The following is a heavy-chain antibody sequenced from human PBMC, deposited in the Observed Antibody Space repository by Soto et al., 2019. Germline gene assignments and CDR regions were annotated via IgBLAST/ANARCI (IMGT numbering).Heavy chain of an antibody. J-gene: IGHJ5*02. Sequence: QVQLQESGPGLVKPSQTLSLTCTVSGGSISSGGDYWSWIRQHPGKGLEWIGYIYYSGSTYYNPSLKSRVTISVDTSKNQFSLKLSSVTAADTAVYYCARGWDIVVVVALDPWGQGTLVTVSS. V-gene: IGHV4-31*03. CDR2: IYYSGST. CDR3: ARGWDIVVVVALDP. D-gene: IGHD2-15*01. CDR1: GGSISSGGDY.